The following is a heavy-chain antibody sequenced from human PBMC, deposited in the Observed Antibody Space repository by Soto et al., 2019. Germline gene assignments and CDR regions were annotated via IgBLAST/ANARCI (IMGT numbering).Heavy chain of an antibody. CDR1: GFTFSNYG. J-gene: IGHJ3*02. Sequence: GGSLRLSCVASGFTFSNYGMHWVRQAPGKGLEWVAFVSYRGTNKYHADSVKGRFTISRDDSRNTVYLQMNSLRAEDTAVYFCAKDGWMSTIRGDAFSIWGQGTGVTVSS. CDR2: VSYRGTNK. V-gene: IGHV3-30*18. D-gene: IGHD1-1*01. CDR3: AKDGWMSTIRGDAFSI.